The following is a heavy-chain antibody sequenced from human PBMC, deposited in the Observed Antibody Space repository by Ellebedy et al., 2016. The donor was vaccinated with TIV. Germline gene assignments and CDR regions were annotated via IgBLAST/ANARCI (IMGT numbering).Heavy chain of an antibody. CDR3: AKSKQKGSAWRGYFDS. J-gene: IGHJ4*02. V-gene: IGHV3-23*05. Sequence: GGSLRLXXAAAGFTFSDYAMSWVRLAPGKGLEWVASVFQSGTGTQYADSVKGRFTISRDNFEGKVFLQLNSLRPEDTAVYFCAKSKQKGSAWRGYFDSWGQGTLVTVSS. CDR1: GFTFSDYA. CDR2: VFQSGTGT. D-gene: IGHD6-19*01.